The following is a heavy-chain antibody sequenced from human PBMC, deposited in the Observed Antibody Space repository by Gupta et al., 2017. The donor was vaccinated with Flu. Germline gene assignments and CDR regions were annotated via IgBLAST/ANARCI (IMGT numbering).Heavy chain of an antibody. CDR1: GYTFTSYD. CDR2: MNPNSGNT. D-gene: IGHD5-12*01. CDR3: ARGRLSGYSGYDAPFDY. V-gene: IGHV1-8*01. Sequence: HVQLGQSGAEVNKPGASVKVSCKASGYTFTSYDINWVRQATGQGLEWMGWMNPNSGNTGYAQKFQGRVTMTRNTSISTAYMELSSLRSEDTAVYYCARGRLSGYSGYDAPFDYWGQGTRVTVSS. J-gene: IGHJ4*02.